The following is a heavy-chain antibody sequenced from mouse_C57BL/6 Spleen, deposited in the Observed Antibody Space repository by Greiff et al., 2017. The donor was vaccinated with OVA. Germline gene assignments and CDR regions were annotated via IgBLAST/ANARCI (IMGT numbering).Heavy chain of an antibody. CDR2: IRSKSNNYAT. J-gene: IGHJ4*01. D-gene: IGHD2-1*01. V-gene: IGHV10-1*01. Sequence: GGGLVQPKGSLKLSCAASGFSFNTYAMNWVRQAPGKGLEWVARIRSKSNNYATYYADSVKDRFTISRDDSESMLYLQMNNLKTEDTAMYYCVRGGYGNSYYAMDYWGQGTSVTVSS. CDR1: GFSFNTYA. CDR3: VRGGYGNSYYAMDY.